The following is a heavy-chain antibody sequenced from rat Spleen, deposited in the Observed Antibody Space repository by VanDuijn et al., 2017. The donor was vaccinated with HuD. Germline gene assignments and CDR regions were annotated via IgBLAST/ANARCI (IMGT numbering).Heavy chain of an antibody. CDR3: ARRHYGYTDYFDY. Sequence: EVQLVESDGGLVQPGRSLKLSCAASGFTFSDYDMAWVRQAPTKGLEWVASISTGGGNTYSRDSVKGRFTISTDNAKSTLSLQMDSLRSEDTATYYCARRHYGYTDYFDYWGQGVMVTVSS. V-gene: IGHV5S23*01. J-gene: IGHJ2*01. CDR2: ISTGGGNT. D-gene: IGHD1-9*01. CDR1: GFTFSDYD.